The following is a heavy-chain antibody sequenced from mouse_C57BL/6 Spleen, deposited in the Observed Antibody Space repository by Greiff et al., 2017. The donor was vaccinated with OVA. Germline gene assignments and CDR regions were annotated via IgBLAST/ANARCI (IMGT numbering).Heavy chain of an antibody. CDR3: TRENYGSSPFDY. V-gene: IGHV5-9-1*02. CDR2: ISSGGDYI. D-gene: IGHD1-1*01. J-gene: IGHJ2*01. Sequence: VMLVESGEGLVKPGGSLKLSCAASGFTFSSYAMSWVRQTPEKRLEWVAYISSGGDYIYYADTVKGRFTISRDNARNTLYLQMSSLKSEDTAMYYCTRENYGSSPFDYWGQGTTLTVSS. CDR1: GFTFSSYA.